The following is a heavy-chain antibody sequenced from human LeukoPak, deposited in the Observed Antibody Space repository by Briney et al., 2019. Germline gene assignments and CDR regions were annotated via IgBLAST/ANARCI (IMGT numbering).Heavy chain of an antibody. CDR2: IDSDGSST. V-gene: IGHV3-74*01. Sequence: GGYLRLYCAASGFTFSSPWMHRVRQAPGKGLVWVSRIDSDGSSTSYVDSVQGRFTISRDNARNTLYLQMSSLRAEDTAVYYCVRTIPYYYGMDVWGQGTTVTVSS. CDR1: GFTFSSPW. CDR3: VRTIPYYYGMDV. J-gene: IGHJ6*02. D-gene: IGHD3-9*01.